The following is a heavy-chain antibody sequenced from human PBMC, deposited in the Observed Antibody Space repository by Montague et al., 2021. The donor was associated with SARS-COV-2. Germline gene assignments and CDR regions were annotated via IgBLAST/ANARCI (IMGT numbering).Heavy chain of an antibody. CDR3: AREYFDSSGLVWIDP. J-gene: IGHJ5*02. V-gene: IGHV4-61*08. CDR1: GDSVSSGAYY. CDR2: IYYSGNTYT. Sequence: SETLSLTCTVSGDSVSSGAYYWSWIRQPPGKGLEWIAYIYYSGNTYTKYNPSFESRVSISVDTSKNQFSLKLTSGSAADTAVYYCAREYFDSSGLVWIDPWGQGTLVIVPS. D-gene: IGHD3-22*01.